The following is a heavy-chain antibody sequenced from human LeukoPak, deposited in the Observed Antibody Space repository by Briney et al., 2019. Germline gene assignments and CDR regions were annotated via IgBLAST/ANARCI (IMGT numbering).Heavy chain of an antibody. CDR1: GFTFSSYA. V-gene: IGHV3-30-3*01. CDR2: ISYDGSNK. Sequence: GGSLRLSCAASGFTFSSYAMHWVRQAPGKGLEWVAVISYDGSNKYYADSVKGRFTISRDNSKNTLYLQMSSLRAEDTAVYYCAREGESMVRGLDYWGQGTLVTVSS. D-gene: IGHD3-10*01. CDR3: AREGESMVRGLDY. J-gene: IGHJ4*02.